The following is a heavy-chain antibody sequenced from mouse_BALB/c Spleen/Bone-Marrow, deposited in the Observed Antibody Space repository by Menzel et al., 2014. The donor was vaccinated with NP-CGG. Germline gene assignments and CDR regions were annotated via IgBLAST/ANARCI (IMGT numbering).Heavy chain of an antibody. CDR2: ISSGTSTI. V-gene: IGHV5-17*02. CDR3: ARDDGYYIRNAMDY. CDR1: GFTFSSFG. D-gene: IGHD2-3*01. J-gene: IGHJ4*01. Sequence: EVHLVESGGGLVQPGGSRKLSCAASGFTFSSFGMHWVRQAPERGLEWVAYISSGTSTIYYADTVKGRFTISRDNPKNSLFLQMTSLRSEDTAIYYCARDDGYYIRNAMDYWGQGTSVTVSS.